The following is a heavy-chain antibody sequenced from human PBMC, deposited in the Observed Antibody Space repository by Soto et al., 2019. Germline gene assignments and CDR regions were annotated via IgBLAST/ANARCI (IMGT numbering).Heavy chain of an antibody. D-gene: IGHD3-10*01. CDR2: INPNSGGT. J-gene: IGHJ4*02. CDR1: GYTFTGYY. CDR3: ARGYYYGSGSDIDY. Sequence: SVXVSCKASGYTFTGYYMHWVRQAPGQGLERMGWINPNSGGTNYAQKFQGWVTMTRDTSISTAYMELSRLRSDDTAVYYCARGYYYGSGSDIDYWGQGTLVTVSS. V-gene: IGHV1-2*04.